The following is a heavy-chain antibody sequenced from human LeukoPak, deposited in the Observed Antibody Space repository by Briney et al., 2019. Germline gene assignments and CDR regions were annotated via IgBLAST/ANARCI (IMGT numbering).Heavy chain of an antibody. J-gene: IGHJ5*02. Sequence: SETLSLTCAVYGGSFSGYYWSWIRQPPGQGLEWIGEINHSGSTNYNPSLKNRVTISVDTSKNQFSLKLSSVTAADTAVYYCARGRQWQKYNWFDPWGQGTLVTVSS. CDR1: GGSFSGYY. CDR3: ARGRQWQKYNWFDP. CDR2: INHSGST. D-gene: IGHD6-19*01. V-gene: IGHV4-34*01.